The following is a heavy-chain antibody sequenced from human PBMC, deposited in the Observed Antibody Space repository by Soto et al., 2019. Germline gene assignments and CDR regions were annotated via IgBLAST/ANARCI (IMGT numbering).Heavy chain of an antibody. V-gene: IGHV4-39*01. CDR3: ARSGVTMVRGVILLAPNHFDY. D-gene: IGHD3-10*01. CDR2: VYYSGRT. CDR1: GGSISSSSYY. J-gene: IGHJ4*02. Sequence: QLQLQESGPGLVKPSETLSLTCTVSGGSISSSSYYWGWIRQHPGKGLEWIGSVYYSGRTYYNPSLKSRCTISVDTSKNQFSLKLSSVTAADTAVYYCARSGVTMVRGVILLAPNHFDYWGQGTLVTVSS.